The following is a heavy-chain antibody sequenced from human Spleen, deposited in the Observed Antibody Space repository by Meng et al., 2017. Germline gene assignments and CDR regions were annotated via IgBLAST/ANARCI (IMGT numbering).Heavy chain of an antibody. CDR1: GFSFSSYA. CDR3: ARDSYSYNWNDFIDY. J-gene: IGHJ4*02. V-gene: IGHV3-30*01. CDR2: ISHDGSNE. D-gene: IGHD1-1*01. Sequence: GESLKISCAASGFSFSSYAMHWVRQAPGKGLEWMAVISHDGSNEYYADSVKGRVTVSRDNSKKTLYLQMNSLGAEDTAVYYCARDSYSYNWNDFIDYWGQGTVVTVSS.